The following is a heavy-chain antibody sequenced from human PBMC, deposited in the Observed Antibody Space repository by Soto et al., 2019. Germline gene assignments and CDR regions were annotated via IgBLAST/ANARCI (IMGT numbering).Heavy chain of an antibody. CDR3: AKDSMGDYYGMDV. V-gene: IGHV3-30*18. D-gene: IGHD1-26*01. Sequence: PGGSLRLSCAASGFTFSSFGMHWVRQAPGKGLEWVAVISFDGSKKYCADSVKGRFTISRDNSKNTLFLQMNSLRAEDTAVYYCAKDSMGDYYGMDVWGQGTTVTVSS. CDR2: ISFDGSKK. CDR1: GFTFSSFG. J-gene: IGHJ6*02.